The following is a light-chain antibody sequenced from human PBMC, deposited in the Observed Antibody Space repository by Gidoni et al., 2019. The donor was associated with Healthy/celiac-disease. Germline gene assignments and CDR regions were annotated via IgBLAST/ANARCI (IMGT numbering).Light chain of an antibody. CDR3: QQYNNWPPNT. Sequence: VLTQSPATLSVSPGERATLSCRASQSVSSNLAWYQQKPGQAPRLLIYGASTRATGIPARFSGSGSGTEFTLTISSLQSEDFAVYYCQQYNNWPPNTFXQXTKLEIK. J-gene: IGKJ2*01. V-gene: IGKV3-15*01. CDR1: QSVSSN. CDR2: GAS.